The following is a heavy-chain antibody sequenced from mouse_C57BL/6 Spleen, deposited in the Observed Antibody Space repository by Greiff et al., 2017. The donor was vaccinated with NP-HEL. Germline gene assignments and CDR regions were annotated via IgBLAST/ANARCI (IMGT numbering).Heavy chain of an antibody. V-gene: IGHV5-6*01. J-gene: IGHJ1*03. Sequence: DVQLQESGGDLVKPGGSLKLSCAASGFTFSSYGMSWVRQTPDKRLEWVATISSGGSYTYYPDSVKGRFTISRDNAKNTLYLQMSSLKSEDTAMYYCARPYYYGSSSYWYFDVWGTGTTVTVSS. CDR3: ARPYYYGSSSYWYFDV. D-gene: IGHD1-1*01. CDR1: GFTFSSYG. CDR2: ISSGGSYT.